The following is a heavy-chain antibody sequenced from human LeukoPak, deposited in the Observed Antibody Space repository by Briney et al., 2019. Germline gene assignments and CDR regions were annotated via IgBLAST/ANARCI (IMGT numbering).Heavy chain of an antibody. Sequence: GGSLRLSCAASGFTFSSYSMNWVRQAPGKGLEWVSSISSSSSYIYYADSVKGRFTISRDNSKNTLYLQMNSLRAEDTAVHYCAKDFDYYDSSGYSIWGQGTLVTVSS. D-gene: IGHD3-22*01. CDR1: GFTFSSYS. CDR2: ISSSSSYI. V-gene: IGHV3-21*01. J-gene: IGHJ4*02. CDR3: AKDFDYYDSSGYSI.